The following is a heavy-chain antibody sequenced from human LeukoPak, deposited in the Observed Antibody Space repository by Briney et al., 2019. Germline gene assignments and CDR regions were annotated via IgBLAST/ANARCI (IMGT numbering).Heavy chain of an antibody. V-gene: IGHV3-48*04. CDR1: GFTFSSYS. Sequence: GGSLRLSCAASGFTFSSYSMNWVRQAPGKGLEWVSYISSSSSTIYYSDSVKGRFTISRDNAKNSLYLQMNSLRAEDTAVYYCARAGIPGGYCSSTSCPYYYYMDVWGKGTTVTVSS. CDR3: ARAGIPGGYCSSTSCPYYYYMDV. CDR2: ISSSSSTI. J-gene: IGHJ6*03. D-gene: IGHD2-2*03.